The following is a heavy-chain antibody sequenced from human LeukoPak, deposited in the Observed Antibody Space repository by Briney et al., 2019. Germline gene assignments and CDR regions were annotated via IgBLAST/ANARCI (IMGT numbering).Heavy chain of an antibody. CDR3: ARVGYDFWSGYYRPDYMDV. Sequence: GGSLRLSCATSGFTFSAYSMKWVRQAPGKGLEWVSSISGSSIYINYAESVKGRFTISSDNAKNSLYLQMNSLRAQDTAVYYCARVGYDFWSGYYRPDYMDVWGKGTTVTVSS. CDR2: ISGSSIYI. CDR1: GFTFSAYS. J-gene: IGHJ6*03. V-gene: IGHV3-21*01. D-gene: IGHD3-3*01.